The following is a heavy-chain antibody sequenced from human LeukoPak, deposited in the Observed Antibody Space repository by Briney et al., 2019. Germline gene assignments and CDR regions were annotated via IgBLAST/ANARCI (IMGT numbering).Heavy chain of an antibody. Sequence: SVKVSCKASGGTFSSYAISWVRQAPGQGLEWMGGIIPIFGTANYAQKFQGRVTITADKSTSTAYMELSSLRSEDTAVYYCAVEFYGSGSPYYYYYMDVWGKGTTVTVSS. CDR2: IIPIFGTA. CDR3: AVEFYGSGSPYYYYYMDV. J-gene: IGHJ6*03. V-gene: IGHV1-69*06. D-gene: IGHD3-10*01. CDR1: GGTFSSYA.